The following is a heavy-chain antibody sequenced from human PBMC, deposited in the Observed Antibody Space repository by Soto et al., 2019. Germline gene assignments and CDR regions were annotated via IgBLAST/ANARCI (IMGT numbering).Heavy chain of an antibody. CDR3: ARPSGVVINFAY. D-gene: IGHD3-3*01. CDR1: GDSSSSYY. Sequence: PLETLSLTCTVAGDSSSSYYWSLIRQPPGKGLEWIGSIYYSGSTYYNPSLKSRVTISVDTSKNQFSLKLSSVTAADTAVYYCARPSGVVINFAYWGQGTLVTVSS. V-gene: IGHV4-59*05. CDR2: IYYSGST. J-gene: IGHJ4*02.